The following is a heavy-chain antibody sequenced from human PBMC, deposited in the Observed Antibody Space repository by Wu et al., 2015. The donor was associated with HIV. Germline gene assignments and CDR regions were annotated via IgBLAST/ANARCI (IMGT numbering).Heavy chain of an antibody. CDR3: VTNMIVNPGYNWFDP. V-gene: IGHV1-24*01. CDR1: GSNLRKIS. Sequence: QDQLIQSGAEVKKPGASVKVSCKVSGSNLRKISIHWVRQAPGKGLEWMGGFVPEDDLTIYAPKFQGRVRMAEDTSTDTAYMQMNSLKSEDTAVYYCVTNMIVNPGYNWFDPWGQGTLVTVSS. CDR2: FVPEDDLT. J-gene: IGHJ5*02. D-gene: IGHD3-16*01.